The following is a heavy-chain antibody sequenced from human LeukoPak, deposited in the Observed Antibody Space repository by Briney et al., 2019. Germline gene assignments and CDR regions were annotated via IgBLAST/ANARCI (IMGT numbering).Heavy chain of an antibody. J-gene: IGHJ4*02. CDR1: GYTFTGYY. D-gene: IGHD5-24*01. Sequence: GASVKVSCKASGYTFTGYYMHWVRQAPGQGLEWMGWINPNSGGTNYAQKFQGWVTMTRDTSISTAYMELSRLRSDDTAVYYCARLRVSRDGYNLGGFFWGQGTLVTVSS. CDR2: INPNSGGT. V-gene: IGHV1-2*04. CDR3: ARLRVSRDGYNLGGFF.